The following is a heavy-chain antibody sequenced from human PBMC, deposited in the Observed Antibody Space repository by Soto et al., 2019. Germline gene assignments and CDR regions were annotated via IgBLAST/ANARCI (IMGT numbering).Heavy chain of an antibody. CDR1: GFTVEDYA. V-gene: IGHV3-9*01. J-gene: IGHJ4*02. CDR3: AKDMKWGGMTTIHYFDS. Sequence: PGWSLRLSCAASGFTVEDYAMHWARQATGKGLEWVSGISWNSETIDYADSVKGRFTISRDNAKSSLFLQMNSLRPDDTALYYCAKDMKWGGMTTIHYFDSWGQGTLVTVSS. D-gene: IGHD4-17*01. CDR2: ISWNSETI.